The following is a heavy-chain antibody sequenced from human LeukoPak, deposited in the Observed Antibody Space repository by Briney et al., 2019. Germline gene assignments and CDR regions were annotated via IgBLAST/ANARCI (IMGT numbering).Heavy chain of an antibody. V-gene: IGHV4-34*01. CDR3: ARGTRSYSSSWTP. Sequence: SETLSLTCAVYGGSFSGYYWSWIRQPPGKGLEWIGEINHSGSTNYNPSLKSRVTISVDTSKTQFSLKLSSVTAADTAVYYCARGTRSYSSSWTPWGQGTLVTVSS. D-gene: IGHD6-13*01. CDR2: INHSGST. J-gene: IGHJ5*02. CDR1: GGSFSGYY.